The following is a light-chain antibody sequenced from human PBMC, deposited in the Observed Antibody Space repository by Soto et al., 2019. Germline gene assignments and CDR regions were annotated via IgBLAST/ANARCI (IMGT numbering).Light chain of an antibody. J-gene: IGKJ4*01. CDR3: QQYNNWPPST. Sequence: EIVMTQSPATLSVSPGERATLSCRASQSVSSNLAWYQQKPGQAPRLLIYGASTRATGITARFSGSGSGTEFTLTISSLQSEDFAVSDCQQYNNWPPSTFGGGTKVEIK. CDR2: GAS. V-gene: IGKV3-15*01. CDR1: QSVSSN.